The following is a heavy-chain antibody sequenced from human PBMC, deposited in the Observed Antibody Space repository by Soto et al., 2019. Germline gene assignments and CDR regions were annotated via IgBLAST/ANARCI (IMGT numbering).Heavy chain of an antibody. CDR3: AHTDWALRNWFDP. CDR1: GFSLTTRGLG. J-gene: IGHJ5*02. Sequence: QITLTESGPPLVQPTQTLRLTCSFSGFSLTTRGLGVAWFRQPPGKALEWLAVIYWDEDKRYSPLLKTRLTVPHHTSTNHVVLSMTTMAPVATGTFYCAHTDWALRNWFDPWGQGIHVTVSS. D-gene: IGHD3-9*01. CDR2: IYWDEDK. V-gene: IGHV2-5*02.